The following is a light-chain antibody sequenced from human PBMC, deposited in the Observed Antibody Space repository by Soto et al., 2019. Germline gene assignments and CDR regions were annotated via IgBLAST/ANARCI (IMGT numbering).Light chain of an antibody. Sequence: DIQMTQSPSSLSASVGDRVTIPGQASQNINNYLNWYQQKPGRAPKLLIYDASNLEAGVPSRFRGSGSGTDFTFTISRLQPEDIATYYCQQYENLPTFGQGTRLEI. CDR2: DAS. CDR3: QQYENLPT. V-gene: IGKV1-33*01. J-gene: IGKJ5*01. CDR1: QNINNY.